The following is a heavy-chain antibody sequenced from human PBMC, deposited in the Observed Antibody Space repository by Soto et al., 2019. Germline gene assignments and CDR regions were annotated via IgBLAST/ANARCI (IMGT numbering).Heavy chain of an antibody. CDR3: ARNVCPRSGGSCHYYYYFGMNV. J-gene: IGHJ6*02. D-gene: IGHD2-15*01. CDR1: GYTFTSYG. V-gene: IGHV1-18*04. Sequence: QVQLVQSGAEVKKPGASVKVSCKASGYTFTSYGISWVRQAPGQGREWMGGISAYNGNANNAQNLQGRVTMTTDTSTSTAYMELRSLRSDDTAVYYCARNVCPRSGGSCHYYYYFGMNVWGQGTTVTVSS. CDR2: ISAYNGNA.